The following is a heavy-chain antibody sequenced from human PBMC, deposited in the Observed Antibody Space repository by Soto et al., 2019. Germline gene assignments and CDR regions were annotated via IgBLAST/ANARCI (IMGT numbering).Heavy chain of an antibody. V-gene: IGHV3-23*01. D-gene: IGHD3-3*01. CDR2: ISGSGGST. CDR3: AKVLDPLPDNSCDY. Sequence: GGSLRLSCAASGFTFSSYAMSWVRQAPGKGLEWVSAISGSGGSTYYADSVKGRFTISRDNSKNTLYLQMNSLRAEDSAVYYWAKVLDPLPDNSCDYWGQGTLVTVSS. CDR1: GFTFSSYA. J-gene: IGHJ4*02.